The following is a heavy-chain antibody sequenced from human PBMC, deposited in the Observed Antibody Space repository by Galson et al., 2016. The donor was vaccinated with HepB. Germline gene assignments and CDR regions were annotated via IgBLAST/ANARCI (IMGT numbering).Heavy chain of an antibody. CDR1: GLTFSSSW. D-gene: IGHD3-16*01. Sequence: SLRLSCAASGLTFSSSWMTWVRQAPGKGLEWVANINQDGSVKNYVDAVKGRFSISRDNAKNSAYLEMNNLRAGDTAVYYCERDASWGRYDYWGQGTLVTVSS. CDR3: ERDASWGRYDY. J-gene: IGHJ4*02. V-gene: IGHV3-7*01. CDR2: INQDGSVK.